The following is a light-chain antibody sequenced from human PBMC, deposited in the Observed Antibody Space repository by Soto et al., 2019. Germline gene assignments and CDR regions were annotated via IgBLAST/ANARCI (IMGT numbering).Light chain of an antibody. Sequence: DIQMTQSPSTLSASVGDRVTITCRASQGISSNLAWYQQKPGKAPKLLIYAASTLQSGVPSRFSGRGSGTEFTLTISSLQADDYATFYCQQYHTDWTFGQGTKVDI. CDR3: QQYHTDWT. J-gene: IGKJ1*01. V-gene: IGKV1-9*01. CDR2: AAS. CDR1: QGISSN.